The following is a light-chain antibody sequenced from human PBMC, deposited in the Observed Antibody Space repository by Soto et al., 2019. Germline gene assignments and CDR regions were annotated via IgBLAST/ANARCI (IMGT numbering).Light chain of an antibody. V-gene: IGKV1-5*01. CDR3: QQYQRYWT. J-gene: IGKJ1*01. CDR1: QGITGW. CDR2: DAS. Sequence: DIQLTQSPCTLSASVVGRFTITFRASQGITGWLAWYQQKPGKAPKLLIFDASTLESGVPPRFTGSGSGTEFTLSISNLQPDDFATYYCQQYQRYWTFGHGTKVDIK.